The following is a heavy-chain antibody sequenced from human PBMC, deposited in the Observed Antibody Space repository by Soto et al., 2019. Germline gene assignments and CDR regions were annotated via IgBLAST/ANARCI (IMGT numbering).Heavy chain of an antibody. J-gene: IGHJ4*02. CDR2: IYYSGNP. Sequence: SETLSLTCGVSGDTISTGGYSWAWIRQPPGKALEWIGHIYYSGNPNYNPSLKSRVTISVDTSKNQFSLKLNSVTAADTAVYYCARHMDTTGNEAFDSWGQGALVTVS. V-gene: IGHV4-61*05. D-gene: IGHD1-1*01. CDR1: GDTISTGGYS. CDR3: ARHMDTTGNEAFDS.